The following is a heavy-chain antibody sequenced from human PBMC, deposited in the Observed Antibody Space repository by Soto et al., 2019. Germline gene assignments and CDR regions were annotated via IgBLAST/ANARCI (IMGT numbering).Heavy chain of an antibody. V-gene: IGHV3-23*01. CDR1: GFTFSSYA. CDR3: AKDGVYGSGEEDY. J-gene: IGHJ4*02. CDR2: ISGSGGST. Sequence: GGSLSLSCAASGFTFSSYAMSWVRQAPGKGLEWVSAISGSGGSTYYADSVKGRFTISRDNSKNTLYLQMNSLRAEDTAVYYCAKDGVYGSGEEDYWGQGTLVTVSS. D-gene: IGHD3-10*01.